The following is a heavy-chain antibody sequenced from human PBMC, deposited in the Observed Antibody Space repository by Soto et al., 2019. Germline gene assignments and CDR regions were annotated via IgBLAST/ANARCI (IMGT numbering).Heavy chain of an antibody. V-gene: IGHV4-39*01. D-gene: IGHD2-2*01. CDR1: GGSISSSSYY. J-gene: IGHJ4*02. Sequence: QLQLQESGPGLVKPSETLSLTCTVSGGSISSSSYYWGWIRQPPGKGLEWIGSIYYSGKAYYNPSLKTRVTISVDTSKNQFPLKLSSVTAADTSVYYCARLIHCRTTACYFDYWGQGTLVTVSS. CDR2: IYYSGKA. CDR3: ARLIHCRTTACYFDY.